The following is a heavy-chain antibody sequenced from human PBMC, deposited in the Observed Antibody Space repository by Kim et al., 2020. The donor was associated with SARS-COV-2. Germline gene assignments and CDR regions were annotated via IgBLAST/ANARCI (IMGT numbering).Heavy chain of an antibody. CDR2: ISSSSSYI. CDR1: GFTFSSYS. V-gene: IGHV3-21*01. J-gene: IGHJ3*02. CDR3: AREGALFAFDI. D-gene: IGHD3-10*01. Sequence: GGSLRLSCAASGFTFSSYSMNWVRQAPGKGLEWVSSISSSSSYIYYADSVKGRFTISRDNANNSLYLQMNSLRAEDTAVYYCAREGALFAFDIWGQGTMVTVSS.